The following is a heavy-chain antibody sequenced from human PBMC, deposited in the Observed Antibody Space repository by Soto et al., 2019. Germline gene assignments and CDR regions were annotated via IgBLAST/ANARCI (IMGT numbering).Heavy chain of an antibody. D-gene: IGHD6-13*01. CDR2: ISGSGGST. V-gene: IGHV3-23*01. CDR3: AKEVCESSSWYVSYYFDD. CDR1: GFTFSSYA. J-gene: IGHJ4*02. Sequence: GGSLRLSCAASGFTFSSYAMSWVRQAPGKGLEWVSAISGSGGSTYYADSVKGRFTISRDNSKNTLYLQMNSLRAEDTAVYYCAKEVCESSSWYVSYYFDDWGQGTLVTV.